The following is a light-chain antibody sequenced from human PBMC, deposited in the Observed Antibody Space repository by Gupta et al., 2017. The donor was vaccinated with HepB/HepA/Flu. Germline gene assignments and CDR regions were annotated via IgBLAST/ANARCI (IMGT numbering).Light chain of an antibody. V-gene: IGKV2-30*01. J-gene: IGKJ4*02. CDR1: PSLGDSDGNTN. CDR3: MQGTNRPLT. CDR2: KVS. Sequence: VVMIQSPPSPPVTVSQAACTSFTSSPSLGDSDGNTNLDWFQQRPGQSPRRLIYKVSTRDSGITDRFSGSGSGTDFTLNISRVEAEDVGVYYCMQGTNRPLTFGGGTKVEIK.